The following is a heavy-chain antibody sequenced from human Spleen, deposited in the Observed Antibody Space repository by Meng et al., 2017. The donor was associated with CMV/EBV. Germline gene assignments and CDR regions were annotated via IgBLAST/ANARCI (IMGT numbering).Heavy chain of an antibody. D-gene: IGHD3-3*01. CDR3: AKDQITPPYDFWSGYSYWFDP. J-gene: IGHJ5*02. CDR2: ISGSGGST. V-gene: IGHV3-23*01. Sequence: GESLKISCAASGFTFSSYAMSWVRQAPGKGLEWVSAISGSGGSTYYADSVKGRFTISRDNSKNTLYLQMNSLRAEDTAVYYCAKDQITPPYDFWSGYSYWFDPWGQGTLVTVSS. CDR1: GFTFSSYA.